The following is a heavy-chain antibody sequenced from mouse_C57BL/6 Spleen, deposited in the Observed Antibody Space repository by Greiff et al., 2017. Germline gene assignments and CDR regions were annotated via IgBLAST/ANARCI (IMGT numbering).Heavy chain of an antibody. CDR3: TRHEGYSNHDY. Sequence: QVHVQQSGAELVKPGASVKLSCKASGYTFTEYSIHWVKQRSGQGLEWIGWFYPGSGSIKYNEKFKDKATLTADKSSSTVYMELSRMTSEAAAVYFCTRHEGYSNHDYWGQGTTLTVSS. CDR1: GYTFTEYS. CDR2: FYPGSGSI. D-gene: IGHD2-5*01. V-gene: IGHV1-62-2*01. J-gene: IGHJ2*01.